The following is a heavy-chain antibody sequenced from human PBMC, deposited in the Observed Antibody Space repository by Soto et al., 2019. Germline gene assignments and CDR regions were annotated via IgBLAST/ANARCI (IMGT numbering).Heavy chain of an antibody. Sequence: GGSLRLSCAASGFTFSSYGMHWVRQAPGKGLEWVAVIWYDGSNKYYADSVKGRFTISRDNSKNTLYLQMNSLRAEDTAVYYCARGMVRNYYYGLAVWGQGTTVTVSS. CDR3: ARGMVRNYYYGLAV. V-gene: IGHV3-33*01. CDR1: GFTFSSYG. D-gene: IGHD3-10*01. CDR2: IWYDGSNK. J-gene: IGHJ6*02.